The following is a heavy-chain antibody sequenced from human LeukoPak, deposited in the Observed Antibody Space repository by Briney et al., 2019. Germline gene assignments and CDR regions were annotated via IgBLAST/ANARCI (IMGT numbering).Heavy chain of an antibody. CDR1: GYTFTGYY. CDR2: INPNSGGT. CDR3: ARDRCSSTSCYSLYYYYGMDV. J-gene: IGHJ6*02. D-gene: IGHD2-2*01. V-gene: IGHV1-2*02. Sequence: ASVKVSCKASGYTFTGYYMHWVRQAPGQGLEWMGWINPNSGGTNYAQKFQGRVTMTRDTSISTAYMELSRLRSDDTAVYYCARDRCSSTSCYSLYYYYGMDVWGQGTTVTVSS.